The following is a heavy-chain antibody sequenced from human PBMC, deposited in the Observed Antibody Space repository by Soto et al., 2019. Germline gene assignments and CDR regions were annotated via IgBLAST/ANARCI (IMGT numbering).Heavy chain of an antibody. CDR2: IYYSGST. J-gene: IGHJ4*02. CDR1: GGSISSGGYY. V-gene: IGHV4-31*03. D-gene: IGHD5-18*01. CDR3: ARATPLIGYSYGYTYYFDY. Sequence: QVQLRESGPGLVKPSQTLSLTCTVSGGSISSGGYYWSWIRQHPGKGLEWIGYIYYSGSTYYNPSLKSRVTISVDTSKNQFSLKLSSVTAADTAVYYCARATPLIGYSYGYTYYFDYWGQGTLVTVSS.